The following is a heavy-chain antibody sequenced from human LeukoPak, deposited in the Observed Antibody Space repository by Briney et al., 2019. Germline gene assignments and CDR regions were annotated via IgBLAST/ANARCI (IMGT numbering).Heavy chain of an antibody. CDR1: GYSISSGYY. D-gene: IGHD2-21*01. CDR2: IYYSGST. V-gene: IGHV4-61*01. J-gene: IGHJ5*02. Sequence: SETLSLTCTVSGYSISSGYYWSWIRQPPGKGLEWIGYIYYSGSTNYNPSLKSRVTISVDTSKNQFSLKLSSVTAADTAVYYCAREEEAYCGGDCYGNWFDPWGQGTLVTVSS. CDR3: AREEEAYCGGDCYGNWFDP.